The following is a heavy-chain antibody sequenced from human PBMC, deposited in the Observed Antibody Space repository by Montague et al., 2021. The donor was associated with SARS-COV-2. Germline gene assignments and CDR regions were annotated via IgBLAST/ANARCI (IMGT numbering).Heavy chain of an antibody. J-gene: IGHJ4*02. D-gene: IGHD5-12*01. CDR1: GFSISSGFY. V-gene: IGHV4-38-2*01. CDR3: ARRGDTGSDYFDY. CDR2: VYHSGYT. Sequence: SETLSLTCSVSGFSISSGFYWAWIRQSPGKGPEWIGTVYHSGYTHYNPSLKGRVTVSIDTSKNQFSLTVTSVTAADTAVYFCARRGDTGSDYFDYWGQGTLVTVSS.